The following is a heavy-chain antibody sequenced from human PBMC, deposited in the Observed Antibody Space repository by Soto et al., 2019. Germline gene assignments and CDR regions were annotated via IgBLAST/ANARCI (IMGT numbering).Heavy chain of an antibody. CDR2: IRSKDNSYAT. CDR3: TRHGDYYGSGSYYTDYYYGMDV. CDR1: GFTYSGSA. V-gene: IGHV3-73*01. J-gene: IGHJ6*02. Sequence: GGSLRLSCAASGFTYSGSAMHWVRQASGKGLEWVGRIRSKDNSYATAYAASVKGRFTISRDDSKNTAYLQMNSLKTEDTAVYYCTRHGDYYGSGSYYTDYYYGMDVWGQGTTVTVSS. D-gene: IGHD3-10*01.